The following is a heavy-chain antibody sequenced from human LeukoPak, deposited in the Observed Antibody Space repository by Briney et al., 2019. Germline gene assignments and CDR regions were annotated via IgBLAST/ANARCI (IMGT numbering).Heavy chain of an antibody. V-gene: IGHV4-4*02. Sequence: SGTLSLTCTVSGDSINSLDLWSWVRQPPGKGLEWIGEMYLSGTTHSNPSVKSRVTISIDKSKNQFFLNLSSVTAADTAVYYCARTPVVPAAPYYYYYGIDVWGQGTTVTVSS. D-gene: IGHD2-2*01. J-gene: IGHJ6*02. CDR1: GDSINSLDL. CDR2: MYLSGTT. CDR3: ARTPVVPAAPYYYYYGIDV.